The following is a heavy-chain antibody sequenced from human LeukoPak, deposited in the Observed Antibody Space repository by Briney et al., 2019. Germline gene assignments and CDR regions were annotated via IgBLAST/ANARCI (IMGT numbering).Heavy chain of an antibody. Sequence: GGSLRLSCAASGFTFSSYAMHWVRQAPGKGLEWVAVISYDGSNKYYADSVKGRFTISRDNSKNTLYLQMNSLRAEDTAVYYFAREPVVPAANYYYYYGMDVWGQGTTVTVSS. J-gene: IGHJ6*02. D-gene: IGHD2-2*01. CDR2: ISYDGSNK. CDR1: GFTFSSYA. V-gene: IGHV3-30-3*01. CDR3: AREPVVPAANYYYYYGMDV.